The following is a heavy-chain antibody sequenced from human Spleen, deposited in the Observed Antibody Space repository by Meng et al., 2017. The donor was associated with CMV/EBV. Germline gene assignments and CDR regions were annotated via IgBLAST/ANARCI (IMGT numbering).Heavy chain of an antibody. J-gene: IGHJ5*01. CDR3: ARVVVWNYKYDS. Sequence: CAASGFPFSNFAIHWVRQAPGKGLEWVAVISYDGKNKYYTDSVKGRFTLSRDNSKNTVYVQMNSLRVEDTAVYYCARVVVWNYKYDSWGQGTLVTVSS. V-gene: IGHV3-30*04. CDR2: ISYDGKNK. CDR1: GFPFSNFA. D-gene: IGHD1-7*01.